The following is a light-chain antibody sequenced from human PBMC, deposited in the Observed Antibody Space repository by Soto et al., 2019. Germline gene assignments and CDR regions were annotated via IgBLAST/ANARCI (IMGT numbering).Light chain of an antibody. Sequence: EIVLTQSPGTLSLSTGEIATLSCRASQSVSNNYLAWYQQKPGQAPRLLIYGASNRATGIPDRFSGSGSGTDFTLTISRLEPEDFAVYYCQQYGSSGTFGQGTKVDNK. CDR2: GAS. CDR1: QSVSNNY. V-gene: IGKV3-20*01. CDR3: QQYGSSGT. J-gene: IGKJ1*01.